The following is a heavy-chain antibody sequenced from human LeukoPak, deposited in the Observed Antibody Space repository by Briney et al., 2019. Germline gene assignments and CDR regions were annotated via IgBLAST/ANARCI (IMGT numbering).Heavy chain of an antibody. CDR1: GYTFSTYG. CDR3: ARAPTRWFGVVIRGDAFDP. CDR2: ISAYNGNR. J-gene: IGHJ5*02. D-gene: IGHD3-3*01. V-gene: IGHV1-18*01. Sequence: ASVKVSCKASGYTFSTYGFNWVRQAPGQGLEWMGWISAYNGNRNYAQKFQGRVTMTTDTSTSTAYLELRSLKSDDTAVYYCARAPTRWFGVVIRGDAFDPWGQGTLVTVSS.